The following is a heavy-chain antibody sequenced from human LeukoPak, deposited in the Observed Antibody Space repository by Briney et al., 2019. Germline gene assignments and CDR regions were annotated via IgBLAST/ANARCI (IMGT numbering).Heavy chain of an antibody. V-gene: IGHV3-11*01. Sequence: PGGSLRLSCAASGFTFSDYYMSWIRQAPGKGLEWVSYISSSGSTIYYADSVKGRFTISRDNAKNSLYLQMNSLRAEDTAVYYCARDGGDYGDYGGVGYYGMDVWGQGTTVTVSS. D-gene: IGHD4-17*01. CDR1: GFTFSDYY. CDR3: ARDGGDYGDYGGVGYYGMDV. J-gene: IGHJ6*02. CDR2: ISSSGSTI.